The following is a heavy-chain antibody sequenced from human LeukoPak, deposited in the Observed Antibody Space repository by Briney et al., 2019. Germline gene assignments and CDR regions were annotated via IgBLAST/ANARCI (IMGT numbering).Heavy chain of an antibody. V-gene: IGHV1-24*01. Sequence: GASVKVSCKVSGYTLTELSMHWVRQAPGKGLEWMGGFDPEDGETIYAQKFQGRVTMTEDTSTGTAYMELSSLRSEDTAVYYCATELATMSGFDPWGQGTLVTVSS. CDR1: GYTLTELS. D-gene: IGHD3-10*02. J-gene: IGHJ5*02. CDR3: ATELATMSGFDP. CDR2: FDPEDGET.